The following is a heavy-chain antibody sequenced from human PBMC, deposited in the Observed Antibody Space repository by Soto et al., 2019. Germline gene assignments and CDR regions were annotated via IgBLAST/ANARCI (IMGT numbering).Heavy chain of an antibody. CDR2: ITSKTGDQ. CDR1: GFTFNKYS. CDR3: VRALMPNDMGLGDLDY. Sequence: EVRLVASGGGLVKPGGSLRLSCAASGFTFNKYSMNWVRQAPGKGLEWVSSITSKTGDQSYADSVKGRFIISRDNTNNSLSLQVPSLSDEDTAVYYCVRALMPNDMGLGDLDYWGQGTLVTFSS. D-gene: IGHD3-22*01. V-gene: IGHV3-21*06. J-gene: IGHJ4*02.